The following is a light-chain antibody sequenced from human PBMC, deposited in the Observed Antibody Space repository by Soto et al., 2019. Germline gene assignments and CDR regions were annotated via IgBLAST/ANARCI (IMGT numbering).Light chain of an antibody. CDR2: DVS. J-gene: IGLJ1*01. V-gene: IGLV2-14*03. CDR1: SSDIGDYNY. CDR3: TSYTSSSTPFL. Sequence: QSVLTQPASVSGSPGQSITISCTGTSSDIGDYNYVSWYQQHPGKAPKLMIYDVSNRPSGVSNRFSGSKSGTTASLTISGLQAEDVADYYCTSYTSSSTPFLFGTGTKVTVL.